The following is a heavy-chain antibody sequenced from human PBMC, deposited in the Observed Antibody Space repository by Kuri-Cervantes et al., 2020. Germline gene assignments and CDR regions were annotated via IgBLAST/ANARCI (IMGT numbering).Heavy chain of an antibody. CDR2: ISSSSSYI. CDR1: GFTFSSYS. Sequence: GESLKISCAASGFTFSSYSMNWVRQAPGKGLEWVSSISSSSSYIYYADSVRGRFTSSRDNAKNALYLQMNSLRDVDTAVYYCARYHDYGGNVGPKVDHWGQGTLVTVSS. J-gene: IGHJ4*02. D-gene: IGHD4-23*01. V-gene: IGHV3-21*01. CDR3: ARYHDYGGNVGPKVDH.